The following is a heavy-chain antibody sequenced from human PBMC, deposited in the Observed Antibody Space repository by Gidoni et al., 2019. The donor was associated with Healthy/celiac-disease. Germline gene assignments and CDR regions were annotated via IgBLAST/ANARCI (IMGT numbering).Heavy chain of an antibody. D-gene: IGHD5-18*01. CDR3: AGDEEGEPMATAYYYYYGMDV. CDR1: SDT. Sequence: SDTGSWVRQAPGKGLEWVANIKQDGSEKYYVDSVKGRFTISRDNAKNSLYLQMNSLRAEDTAVYYCAGDEEGEPMATAYYYYYGMDVWGQGTTVTVSS. V-gene: IGHV3-7*01. CDR2: IKQDGSEK. J-gene: IGHJ6*02.